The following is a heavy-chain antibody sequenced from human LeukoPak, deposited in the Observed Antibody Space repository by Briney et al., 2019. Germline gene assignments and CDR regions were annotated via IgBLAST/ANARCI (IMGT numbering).Heavy chain of an antibody. CDR2: ISSSSSYI. Sequence: GGSLRLSCAASGFTFSSYSMNWVRQAPGKGLEWVSSISSSSSYIYYADSVKGRFTISRDNAKNSLYLQMNSLRAEDTAVYYCASTYYDILTGPLGVIWGQGTTVTVSS. J-gene: IGHJ6*02. V-gene: IGHV3-21*01. D-gene: IGHD3-9*01. CDR1: GFTFSSYS. CDR3: ASTYYDILTGPLGVI.